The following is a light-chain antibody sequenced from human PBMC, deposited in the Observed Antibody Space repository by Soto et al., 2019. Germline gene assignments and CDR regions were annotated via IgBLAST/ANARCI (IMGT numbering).Light chain of an antibody. CDR2: RAS. J-gene: IGKJ1*01. Sequence: EIVLTQSPGTLSLSPGETATLSCRASQSINNYYLVWHQQRPGQAPRLLIFRASQRASGIPDRFRGSGSGTDFTLTITRLEPEDFAVYYCQQYTNAPRTFGQGTKVDIK. V-gene: IGKV3-20*01. CDR1: QSINNYY. CDR3: QQYTNAPRT.